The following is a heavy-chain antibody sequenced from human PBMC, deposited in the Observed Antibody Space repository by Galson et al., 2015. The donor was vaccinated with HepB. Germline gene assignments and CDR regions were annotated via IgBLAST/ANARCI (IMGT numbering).Heavy chain of an antibody. CDR1: GFTFSSYS. CDR3: ARDQSGNNYGYGWFDP. V-gene: IGHV3-74*01. Sequence: SLRLSCAASGFTFSSYSMNWVRQAPGKGLVWVSRVNSDGSSTTYADSAKGRFTISRDNAKNTLYLQMNSLRAEDTAVYFCARDQSGNNYGYGWFDPWGQGTLVTVSS. CDR2: VNSDGSST. J-gene: IGHJ5*02. D-gene: IGHD5-18*01.